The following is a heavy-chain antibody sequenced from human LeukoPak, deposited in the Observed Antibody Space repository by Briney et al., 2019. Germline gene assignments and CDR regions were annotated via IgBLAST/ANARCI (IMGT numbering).Heavy chain of an antibody. CDR3: ARGDSSGYYSGAFDI. D-gene: IGHD3-22*01. Sequence: SETLSLTCTVSGGSISSYYWSWIRQPAGKGLEWIGRIYTSGSTNYNPSLKSRVTISVDTSKNQFSLKLSSVTAADTAVYYCARGDSSGYYSGAFDIWGQGTMVTVSS. CDR1: GGSISSYY. CDR2: IYTSGST. V-gene: IGHV4-4*07. J-gene: IGHJ3*02.